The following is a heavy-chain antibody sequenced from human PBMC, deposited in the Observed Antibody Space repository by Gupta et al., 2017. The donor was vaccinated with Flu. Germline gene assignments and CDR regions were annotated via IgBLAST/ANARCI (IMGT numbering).Heavy chain of an antibody. CDR2: INPTSGGT. CDR1: GYTFTSYD. D-gene: IGHD3-10*01. J-gene: IGHJ3*02. V-gene: IGHV1-46*03. CDR3: ARDGESATTHAVDS. Sequence: SGYTFTSYDVHWVRQAPGQGLEWRGTINPTSGGTSYEQKFQGRVTMTRDTSTSTFSMELSSLRSEDTAVYYCARDGESATTHAVDSWGQGTMGTVSS.